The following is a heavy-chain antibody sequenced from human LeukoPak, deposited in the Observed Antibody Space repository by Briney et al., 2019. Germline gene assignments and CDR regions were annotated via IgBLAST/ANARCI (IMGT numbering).Heavy chain of an antibody. D-gene: IGHD6-13*01. Sequence: PSETLSLTCAVYGGSFSGYYWSWIRQPPGKGLEWIGEINHSGSTNYNPSLKSRVTISVDTSKNQFSLKLSPVTAADTAVYYCARKGLWSSSWYPPRGVHNWFDPWGQGTLVTVSS. J-gene: IGHJ5*02. CDR3: ARKGLWSSSWYPPRGVHNWFDP. CDR2: INHSGST. CDR1: GGSFSGYY. V-gene: IGHV4-34*01.